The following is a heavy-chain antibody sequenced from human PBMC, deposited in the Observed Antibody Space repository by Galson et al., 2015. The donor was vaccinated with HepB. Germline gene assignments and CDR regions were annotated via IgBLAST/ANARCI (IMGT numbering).Heavy chain of an antibody. CDR2: ISYDGSNK. V-gene: IGHV3-30*03. CDR3: ARGRTGAGIYGSMDV. J-gene: IGHJ6*02. CDR1: GFTFSSYG. Sequence: SLRLSCAASGFTFSSYGMHWVRQAPGKGLEWVAVISYDGSNKYYADSVKGRFTISRDNSKNTLYLQMNSLRAEDTAVYYCARGRTGAGIYGSMDVWGQGTTITVS. D-gene: IGHD1-1*01.